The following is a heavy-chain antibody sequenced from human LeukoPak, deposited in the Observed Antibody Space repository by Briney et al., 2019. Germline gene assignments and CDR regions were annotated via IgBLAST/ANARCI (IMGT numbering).Heavy chain of an antibody. CDR2: ISSSGRTR. CDR3: ARVLTYNGYARFQHYNGMDV. J-gene: IGHJ6*02. V-gene: IGHV3-48*03. CDR1: GLILSNYE. Sequence: GGSLRHSCAASGLILSNYEMNWVRQAPGKGLEWVSYISSSGRTRKYADSVRGRFTVSRDSAKNSLYLEVNNLRAEDTAVYFCARVLTYNGYARFQHYNGMDVWGQGTTVTVSS. D-gene: IGHD5-18*01.